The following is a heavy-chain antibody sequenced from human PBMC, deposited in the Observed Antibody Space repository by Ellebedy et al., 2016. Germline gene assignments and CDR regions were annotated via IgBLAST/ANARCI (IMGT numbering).Heavy chain of an antibody. CDR3: ARQGIGDAFDI. D-gene: IGHD6-13*01. V-gene: IGHV5-51*01. Sequence: GESLKISXQGSEYSFTSFYIGWVRQIPGKGLEWMGIIHPGDSDTRYNPSFQGQVTISADKSISTAYLQWSSLKASDTAMYYCARQGIGDAFDIWGQGTMVTVSS. CDR2: IHPGDSDT. J-gene: IGHJ3*02. CDR1: EYSFTSFY.